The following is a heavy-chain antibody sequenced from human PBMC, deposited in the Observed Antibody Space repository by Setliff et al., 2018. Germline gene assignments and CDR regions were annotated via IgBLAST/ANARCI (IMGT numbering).Heavy chain of an antibody. V-gene: IGHV1-69*05. CDR3: AREGVDTRSSTDYRYYMDV. CDR2: TIPFFGTT. CDR1: GYTFTINH. Sequence: SVKVSCKASGYTFTINHLYWVRQAPGQGLEWMGGTIPFFGTTNYAQKFQGRVTIITDASTSTSYMALSSLTSADTAVYYCAREGVDTRSSTDYRYYMDVWGKGTTVTVSS. J-gene: IGHJ6*03. D-gene: IGHD5-18*01.